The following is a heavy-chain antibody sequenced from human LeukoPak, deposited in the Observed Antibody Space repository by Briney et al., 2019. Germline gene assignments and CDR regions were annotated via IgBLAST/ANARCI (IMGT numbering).Heavy chain of an antibody. D-gene: IGHD2-15*01. Sequence: SETLSLTCTVSGYSINSGYYWGWIRQPPGKGLEWIGSIYHSGSTYYNPSLKSRVIISVDASKNLFSLKLSSVTAADTALYYCARDQPPTRGTDAFDIWGQGTMVTVSS. CDR3: ARDQPPTRGTDAFDI. CDR1: GYSINSGYY. CDR2: IYHSGST. V-gene: IGHV4-38-2*02. J-gene: IGHJ3*02.